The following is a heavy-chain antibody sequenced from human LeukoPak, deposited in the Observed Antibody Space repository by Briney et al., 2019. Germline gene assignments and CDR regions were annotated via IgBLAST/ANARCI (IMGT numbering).Heavy chain of an antibody. V-gene: IGHV4-39*02. CDR1: GVSISSSSYY. Sequence: PSETLSLTCNVSGVSISSSSYYWGWIRQPPGKGLEWIGSIYSSGSTYYNSSLKSRVTISIDTSKNQVSLKLSSVTAADTAVYYCARETSQKGAHYMDVWGKGTTVTISS. J-gene: IGHJ6*03. CDR2: IYSSGST. CDR3: ARETSQKGAHYMDV. D-gene: IGHD3-16*01.